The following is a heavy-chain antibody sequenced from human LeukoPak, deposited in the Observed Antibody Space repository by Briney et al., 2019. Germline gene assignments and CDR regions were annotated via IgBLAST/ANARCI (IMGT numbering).Heavy chain of an antibody. CDR1: GYTFTSYD. Sequence: ASVKVSCKASGYTFTSYDINWVRQATGQGLEWMGWMNPNSGNTGYAQKFQGRVTMTRDTSTSTVYMELSSLRSEDTAVYYCARDYEQWLVRYYFDYWGQGTLVTVSS. CDR2: MNPNSGNT. D-gene: IGHD6-19*01. J-gene: IGHJ4*02. V-gene: IGHV1-8*01. CDR3: ARDYEQWLVRYYFDY.